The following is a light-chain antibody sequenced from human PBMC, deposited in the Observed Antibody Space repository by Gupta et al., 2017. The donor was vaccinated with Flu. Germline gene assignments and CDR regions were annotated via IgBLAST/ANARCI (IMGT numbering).Light chain of an antibody. CDR3: QQYGSSPLT. J-gene: IGKJ1*01. V-gene: IGKV3-20*01. CDR2: GAS. Sequence: LTQSPGTLSLSPGARATLSCRASQSVSSSYLAWYQQKPGQAPRLLNYGASSRATGIPDRFSGSGSGTDFTLTISRLEPEDFAVYYCQQYGSSPLTFGQGTKVEIK. CDR1: QSVSSSY.